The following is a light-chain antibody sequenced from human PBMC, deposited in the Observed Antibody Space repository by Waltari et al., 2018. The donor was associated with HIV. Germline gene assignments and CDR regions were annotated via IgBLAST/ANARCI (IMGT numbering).Light chain of an antibody. V-gene: IGLV2-11*01. J-gene: IGLJ3*02. CDR2: DVT. CDR3: CSYAGVYTRWV. CDR1: SSYVGGYTY. Sequence: QSALTPPRSVSGSPGQSISISCTRTSSYVGGYTYVSWYQQYPGEVPKLMIYDVTKRPSGVPDRFSGSKSGNTASLTISGLQAEDEADYYCCSYAGVYTRWVFGGGTKLTVL.